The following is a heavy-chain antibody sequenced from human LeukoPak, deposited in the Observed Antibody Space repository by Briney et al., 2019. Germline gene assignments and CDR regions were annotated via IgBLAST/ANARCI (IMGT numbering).Heavy chain of an antibody. J-gene: IGHJ3*02. V-gene: IGHV1-2*02. CDR3: ARTGKIDIVVVPAAMLGSGAFDI. Sequence: GASVKVSCKASGYTFTSYGISWVRQAPGQGLEWMGWINPNSGGTNYAQKFQGRVTMTRDTSISTAYMELSRLRSDDTVVYYCARTGKIDIVVVPAAMLGSGAFDIWGQGTMVTVSS. CDR1: GYTFTSYG. D-gene: IGHD2-2*01. CDR2: INPNSGGT.